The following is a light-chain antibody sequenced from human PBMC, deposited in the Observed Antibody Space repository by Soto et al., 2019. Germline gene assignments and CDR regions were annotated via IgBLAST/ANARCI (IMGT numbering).Light chain of an antibody. J-gene: IGLJ1*01. V-gene: IGLV2-14*01. CDR3: SSYTSSRGV. Sequence: QSALTQPASVYVSPGQSITISCTGTSSDVGGYNYVSWYQQHPGKAPKLMIYDVSHRPSGVSNRFSGSKSGNTVSLTMSGAQAEDEAYYYCSSYTSSRGVFGTGTKLTVL. CDR2: DVS. CDR1: SSDVGGYNY.